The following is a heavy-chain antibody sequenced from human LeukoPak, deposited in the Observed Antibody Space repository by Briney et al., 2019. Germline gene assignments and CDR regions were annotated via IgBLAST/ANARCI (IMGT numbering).Heavy chain of an antibody. CDR3: ARQSPSGPIYYYGMDV. CDR1: GFTFSSYA. V-gene: IGHV3-23*01. CDR2: ISGSANTT. D-gene: IGHD6-19*01. Sequence: GGSLRLSCAASGFTFSSYAMSWVRQAPGTGLEWVSAISGSANTTYYADSVKGRFTISRDNAKNSLYLQMNSLRAEDTAVYYCARQSPSGPIYYYGMDVWGQGTTVTVSS. J-gene: IGHJ6*02.